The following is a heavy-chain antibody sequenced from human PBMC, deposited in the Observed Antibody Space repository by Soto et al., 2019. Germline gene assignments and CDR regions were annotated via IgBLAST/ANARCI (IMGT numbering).Heavy chain of an antibody. Sequence: ASVKVSCKASGYTFTNSAMHWVRQAPGQRLEWMGWISGGNGNTKYSPNLQDRVTITRDTSASTAYMELSSLRSEDTALYYCARDGVAAGNINFDYWGQGTLVTVSS. V-gene: IGHV1-3*01. J-gene: IGHJ4*02. CDR2: ISGGNGNT. CDR3: ARDGVAAGNINFDY. D-gene: IGHD6-25*01. CDR1: GYTFTNSA.